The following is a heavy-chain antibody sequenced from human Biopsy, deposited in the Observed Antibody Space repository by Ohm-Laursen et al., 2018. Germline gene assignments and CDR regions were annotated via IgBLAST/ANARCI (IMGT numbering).Heavy chain of an antibody. CDR2: ISYTGYT. CDR3: ARGSNDFGGLYFHR. D-gene: IGHD4-23*01. V-gene: IGHV4-59*11. Sequence: SETLSLTCTVSGGSFTGHYWSWIRQPPGKGLEWIGHISYTGYTSYNASLKSRVTISVDTSRNHFSLRLSSLTAADTAVYYCARGSNDFGGLYFHRWGQGTLRTVSS. CDR1: GGSFTGHY. J-gene: IGHJ4*02.